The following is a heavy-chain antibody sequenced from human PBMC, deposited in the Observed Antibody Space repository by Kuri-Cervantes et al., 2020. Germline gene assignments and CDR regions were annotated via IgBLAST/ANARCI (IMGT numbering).Heavy chain of an antibody. Sequence: GESLKISCAASGFTVSSNYVSWVRQAPGKGLEWVSGISWNSGSVGYADSVKGRFTISRDNAKNSLYLQMNSLRDEDTAVYYCARDPWLLLPYGMDVWGQGTTVTVSS. D-gene: IGHD3-22*01. CDR2: ISWNSGSV. J-gene: IGHJ6*02. CDR1: GFTVSSNY. CDR3: ARDPWLLLPYGMDV. V-gene: IGHV3-48*02.